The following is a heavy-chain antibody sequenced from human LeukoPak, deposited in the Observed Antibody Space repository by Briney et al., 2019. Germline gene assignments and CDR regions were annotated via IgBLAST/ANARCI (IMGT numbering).Heavy chain of an antibody. J-gene: IGHJ4*02. CDR1: GGSLNTYY. D-gene: IGHD2-2*01. V-gene: IGHV4-59*01. Sequence: SETLSLTCTVSGGSLNTYYWTWIRQPPGKGLEWIGYISYSGITDYNPSLKSRVTISVDTSKNQFSLRLRSVTAADTAVYYRARDVVTTTGDYFDYWGQGTLVTVSS. CDR3: ARDVVTTTGDYFDY. CDR2: ISYSGIT.